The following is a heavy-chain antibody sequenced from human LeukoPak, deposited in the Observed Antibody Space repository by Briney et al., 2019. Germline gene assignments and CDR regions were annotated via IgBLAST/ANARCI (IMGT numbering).Heavy chain of an antibody. CDR1: GYSITSSSW. Sequence: SETLSLTCAVSGYSITSSSWWGWIRQPPGKGLEWIGYIYHSGTTYYNPSLQSRVTMSVDTSKNQFSLKLSSVTAADTAVYYCARMPTRYDILTGYSYNWFDPWGQGTLVTVSS. CDR3: ARMPTRYDILTGYSYNWFDP. D-gene: IGHD3-9*01. CDR2: IYHSGTT. V-gene: IGHV4-28*01. J-gene: IGHJ5*02.